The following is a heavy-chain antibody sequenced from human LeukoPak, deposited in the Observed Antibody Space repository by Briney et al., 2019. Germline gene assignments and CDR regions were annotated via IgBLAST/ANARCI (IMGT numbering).Heavy chain of an antibody. CDR1: GYTFTGYY. J-gene: IGHJ5*02. D-gene: IGHD4-17*01. V-gene: IGHV1-2*04. CDR3: ARDKATVTTYNWFDP. Sequence: ASVKVSCKASGYTFTGYYMHWVRQAPGQGLEWMGWINPNSGGTNYAQKFQGWVTMTRDTSISTAYMELSRLRSDDTAVYYCARDKATVTTYNWFDPWGQGTLVTVSS. CDR2: INPNSGGT.